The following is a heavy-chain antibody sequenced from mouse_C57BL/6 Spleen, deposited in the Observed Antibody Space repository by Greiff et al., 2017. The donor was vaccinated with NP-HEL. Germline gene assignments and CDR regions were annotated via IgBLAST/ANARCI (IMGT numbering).Heavy chain of an antibody. CDR2: INPGSGGT. D-gene: IGHD2-1*01. J-gene: IGHJ4*01. Sequence: VQRVESGAELVRPGTSVKVSCKASGYAFTNYLIEWVKQRPGQGLEWIGVINPGSGGTNYNEKFKGKATLTADKSSSTAYMQLSSLTSEDSAVYFCARHYGNGAMDYWGQGTSVTVSS. V-gene: IGHV1-54*01. CDR1: GYAFTNYL. CDR3: ARHYGNGAMDY.